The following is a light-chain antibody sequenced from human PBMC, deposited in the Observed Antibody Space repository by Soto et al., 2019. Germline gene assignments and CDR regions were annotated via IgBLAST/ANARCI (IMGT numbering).Light chain of an antibody. CDR3: QSYENSLGATYV. V-gene: IGLV1-40*01. CDR2: GNN. Sequence: SVLKQPPSVAGATGQRGTIPCTGSSPNLRAGYDVHWYQQLPGTAPRLLIYGNNNRPSGVPDRFSGSRSGTSASLAITGLQAEDEADYYCQSYENSLGATYVFGTGTKVTVL. CDR1: SPNLRAGYD. J-gene: IGLJ1*01.